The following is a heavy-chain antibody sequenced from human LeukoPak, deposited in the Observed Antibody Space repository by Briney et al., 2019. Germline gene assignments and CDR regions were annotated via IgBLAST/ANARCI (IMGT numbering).Heavy chain of an antibody. J-gene: IGHJ4*02. D-gene: IGHD6-19*01. CDR2: ISYDGSNK. CDR3: AKEGIRQWLAFFDY. Sequence: GGSLRLSCAASGFTFSSYAMHWVRQAPGKGLEWVAVISYDGSNKYYADSVKGRFTISRDNSKNTLYLQMNSLRAEDTAVYYCAKEGIRQWLAFFDYWGQGTLVTVSS. V-gene: IGHV3-30-3*01. CDR1: GFTFSSYA.